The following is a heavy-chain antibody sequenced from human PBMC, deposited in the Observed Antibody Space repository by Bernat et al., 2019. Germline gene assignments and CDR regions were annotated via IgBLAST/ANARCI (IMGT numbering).Heavy chain of an antibody. CDR3: ARQRSSWYSAFDI. CDR1: GYSFTNYW. Sequence: EVQVVQSGAEVKKPGESLRISCKGSGYSFTNYWISWVRQMPGKGLEWMGRIDPSDSYTNYSPSFQGHVTISADKSISTDYLQRSSLKASDTAMYYCARQRSSWYSAFDIWGQGTMVTVSS. D-gene: IGHD6-13*01. V-gene: IGHV5-10-1*03. CDR2: IDPSDSYT. J-gene: IGHJ3*02.